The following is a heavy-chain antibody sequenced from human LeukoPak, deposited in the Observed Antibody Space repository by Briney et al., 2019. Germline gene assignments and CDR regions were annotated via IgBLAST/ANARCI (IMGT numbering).Heavy chain of an antibody. Sequence: PGGSLRLSCAASGFTFSSYEMTWVRQAPGKGLEWASNISSSDTTIHYADSVKGRFTISRDNARNSLYLQMNSLRAEDTAVYYCARSGRDNYYYYYGMDVWGQGTTVTVSS. J-gene: IGHJ6*02. D-gene: IGHD3-10*01. CDR2: ISSSDTTI. V-gene: IGHV3-48*03. CDR3: ARSGRDNYYYYYGMDV. CDR1: GFTFSSYE.